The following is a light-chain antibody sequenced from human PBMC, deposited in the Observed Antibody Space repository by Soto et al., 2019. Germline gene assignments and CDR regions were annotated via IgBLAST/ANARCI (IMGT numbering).Light chain of an antibody. CDR2: KAS. Sequence: DTQMTQYPTTVSASVGDRITITCRASQNIQRWLAWYQQKPGKAPQLLIYKASSLERGVQSRFSAGGSGVEFTLNISSVQPEDFATYHCXQYHSDWTCGQGTKVDI. CDR3: XQYHSDWT. CDR1: QNIQRW. V-gene: IGKV1-5*03. J-gene: IGKJ1*01.